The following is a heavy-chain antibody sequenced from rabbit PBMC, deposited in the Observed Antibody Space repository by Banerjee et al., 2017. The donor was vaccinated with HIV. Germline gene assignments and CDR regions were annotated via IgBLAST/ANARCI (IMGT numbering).Heavy chain of an antibody. D-gene: IGHD6-1*01. CDR2: IYAGSSGIT. CDR1: GFDLSNNYW. V-gene: IGHV1S40*01. CDR3: ARGGGYAGYGYALNL. Sequence: QSLEESGGDLVKPGASLTLTCTASGFDLSNNYWICWVRQAPGKGLEWIACIYAGSSGITYYASWAKGRFTISKTSSTTVTLQMTSLTAADTATYFCARGGGYAGYGYALNLWGQGTLVTVS. J-gene: IGHJ4*01.